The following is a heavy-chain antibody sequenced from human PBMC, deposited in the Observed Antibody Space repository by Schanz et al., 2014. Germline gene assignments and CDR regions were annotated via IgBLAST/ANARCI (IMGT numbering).Heavy chain of an antibody. J-gene: IGHJ4*02. CDR1: GFSFSDYW. CDR3: VKDIYDFWSGNFDY. V-gene: IGHV3-7*03. D-gene: IGHD3-3*01. Sequence: EVQVVESGGDLVQPGGSLRLSCEGSGFSFSDYWMGWVRQAPGKGLEWVANIKQDGIEKYYVDSVKGRFTISRDNAKNSLYLQMNSLRADDTALYFCVKDIYDFWSGNFDYWGQGTLVTVSS. CDR2: IKQDGIEK.